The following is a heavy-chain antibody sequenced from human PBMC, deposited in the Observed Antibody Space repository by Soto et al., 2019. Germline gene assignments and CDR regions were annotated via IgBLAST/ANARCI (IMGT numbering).Heavy chain of an antibody. Sequence: PGGSLRLSCAASGFTFSDHYMDWVRQAPGKGLEWVGRTRNKAASYTTLYAASVKGRFTISRDDSKNSLYLQMNSLKTEDTAVYYCARCGSFDPWGQGTLVTVSS. J-gene: IGHJ5*02. CDR2: TRNKAASYTT. D-gene: IGHD6-25*01. CDR1: GFTFSDHY. CDR3: ARCGSFDP. V-gene: IGHV3-72*01.